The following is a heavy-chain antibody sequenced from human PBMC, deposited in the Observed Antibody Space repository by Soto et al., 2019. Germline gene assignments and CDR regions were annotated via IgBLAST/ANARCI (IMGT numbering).Heavy chain of an antibody. CDR2: MNPNSGNT. D-gene: IGHD3-3*01. J-gene: IGHJ5*02. CDR3: ARGLSVWIVGVVIHNWFDP. CDR1: GYTFTSYD. Sequence: ASVKVSCKASGYTFTSYDINWVRQATGQGLEWMGWMNPNSGNTGYAQKFQGRVTMTRNTSISTAYMELSSLRSEDTAVYYCARGLSVWIVGVVIHNWFDPWGQGTLVTVSS. V-gene: IGHV1-8*02.